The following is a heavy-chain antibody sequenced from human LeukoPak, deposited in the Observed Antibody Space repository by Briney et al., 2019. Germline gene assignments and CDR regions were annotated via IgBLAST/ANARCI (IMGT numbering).Heavy chain of an antibody. CDR2: ISAYNGNT. CDR1: GYTFTSYG. CDR3: ARDTAYVGFDY. J-gene: IGHJ4*02. V-gene: IGHV1-18*01. D-gene: IGHD3-16*01. Sequence: ASVKVSCKASGYTFTSYGISWVRQAPGQGLEWMGWISAYNGNTNYAQKLQGRANMTTDTSTSTAYMELRSLRSDDTAVYYCARDTAYVGFDYWGQGTLVTVSS.